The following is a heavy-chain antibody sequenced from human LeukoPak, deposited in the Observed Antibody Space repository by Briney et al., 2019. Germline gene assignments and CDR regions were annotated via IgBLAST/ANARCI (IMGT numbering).Heavy chain of an antibody. CDR3: ARVLTVRSGGYDAFDI. J-gene: IGHJ3*02. Sequence: HPGGSLRLSCAASGFTFSSYDMHWVRQPTGKGLEWGSAIDTAGDTYYPGSVKGRFTISRENAKNSLYLQMNSLRAGDTAVYYCARVLTVRSGGYDAFDIWGQGTMVTVSS. D-gene: IGHD6-25*01. CDR1: GFTFSSYD. CDR2: IDTAGDT. V-gene: IGHV3-13*01.